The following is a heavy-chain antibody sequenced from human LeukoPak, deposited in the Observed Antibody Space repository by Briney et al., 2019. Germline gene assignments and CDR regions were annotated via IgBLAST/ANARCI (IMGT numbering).Heavy chain of an antibody. Sequence: PSETLSLICTVSGVSVSSGSFYWSWIRQPPGKGLEWIGYIYHYSGSTNYNPSLKSRVTISVDTSKNQFSLHLNSVTAVDTAVYYCARAPLYDSSGGGLWGRGTLVTVSS. V-gene: IGHV4-61*01. J-gene: IGHJ2*01. CDR3: ARAPLYDSSGGGL. CDR2: IYHYSGST. CDR1: GVSVSSGSFY. D-gene: IGHD3-16*01.